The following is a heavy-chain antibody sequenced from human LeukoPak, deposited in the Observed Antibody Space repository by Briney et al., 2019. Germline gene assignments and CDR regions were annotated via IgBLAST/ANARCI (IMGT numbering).Heavy chain of an antibody. D-gene: IGHD3-3*01. CDR1: RGSIRNYY. J-gene: IGHJ3*02. CDR2: IYYSGST. CDR3: ARRTYDLWSGDYSGAFDI. Sequence: SETLSLTCTLSRGSIRNYYWSWIRQPPGKGLEWIGYIYYSGSTNYNPSLKSRVTISVDTSKNQFSLKLSSVTAADTAVYYCARRTYDLWSGDYSGAFDIWGQGTMVTVSS. V-gene: IGHV4-59*01.